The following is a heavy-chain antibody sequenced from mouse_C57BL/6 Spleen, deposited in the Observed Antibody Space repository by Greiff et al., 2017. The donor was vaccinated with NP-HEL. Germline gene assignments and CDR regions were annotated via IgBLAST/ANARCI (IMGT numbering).Heavy chain of an antibody. D-gene: IGHD4-1*01. J-gene: IGHJ3*01. Sequence: EVKVEESGGGLVKPGGSLKLSCAASGFTFSSYTMSWVRQTPEKRLEWVATISGGGGNTYYPDSVKGRFTISRDNAKNTLYLQMSSLRSEDTALYYCARHWDAYWGQGTLVTVSA. CDR3: ARHWDAY. CDR1: GFTFSSYT. V-gene: IGHV5-9*01. CDR2: ISGGGGNT.